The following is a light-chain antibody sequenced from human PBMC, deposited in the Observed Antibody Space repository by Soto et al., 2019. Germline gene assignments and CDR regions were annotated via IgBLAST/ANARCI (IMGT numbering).Light chain of an antibody. CDR2: DVS. CDR1: SSDVGGYNY. V-gene: IGLV2-14*01. CDR3: SSYTSSSTVV. Sequence: QSALTQPASVSGSPGQSITISCTGTSSDVGGYNYVSWYQQHPGKAPKLMIYDVSNRPSGVSNRFSGSKSGNTASLTISGLHAEDADDYYCSSYTSSSTVVFGGGTKLTVL. J-gene: IGLJ2*01.